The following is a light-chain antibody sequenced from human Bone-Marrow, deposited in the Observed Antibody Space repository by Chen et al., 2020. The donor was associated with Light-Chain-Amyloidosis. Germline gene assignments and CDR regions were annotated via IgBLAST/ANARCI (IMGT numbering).Light chain of an antibody. CDR2: DAS. J-gene: IGLJ3*02. CDR1: NIGSTS. V-gene: IGLV3-21*02. CDR3: PVWDRSSDRPV. Sequence: SYVLTQPSSVSVAPGQTATIACGGNNIGSTSVHWYQQTPGQAPLLVVYDASDRPSGIPERLSGYNSGNTATLTISRVEAGDEADYDCPVWDRSSDRPVFGGGTKLTVL.